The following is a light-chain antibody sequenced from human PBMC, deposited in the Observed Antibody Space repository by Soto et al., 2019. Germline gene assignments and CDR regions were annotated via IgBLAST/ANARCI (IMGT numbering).Light chain of an antibody. CDR3: QQYNDRPLT. Sequence: EIVMTQSPAILSVSPGERATLSCRASQSVSSNLAWYQQKPGQAPRLLIYGASTRATGIPARFSGSGSGTEFTLTISSLQSEDFAVYYCQQYNDRPLTFGGGTKVEIK. CDR1: QSVSSN. J-gene: IGKJ4*01. CDR2: GAS. V-gene: IGKV3-15*01.